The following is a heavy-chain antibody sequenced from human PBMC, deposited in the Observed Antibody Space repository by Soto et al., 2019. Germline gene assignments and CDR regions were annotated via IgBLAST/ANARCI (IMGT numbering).Heavy chain of an antibody. J-gene: IGHJ5*02. D-gene: IGHD2-15*01. V-gene: IGHV3-23*01. CDR1: GLTFRSDA. CDR2: ISGCSDII. Sequence: EVQLLESGGGLVQPGGSLRLSCAASGLTFRSDAMTWVRQAPGKGLEWVSIISGCSDIIYYADSVKGRFTISRDNSKNTLYLQMNSLRDEDTAVYYCAKGERYCSGVNCYTRWFDPWGQGTLVTVSS. CDR3: AKGERYCSGVNCYTRWFDP.